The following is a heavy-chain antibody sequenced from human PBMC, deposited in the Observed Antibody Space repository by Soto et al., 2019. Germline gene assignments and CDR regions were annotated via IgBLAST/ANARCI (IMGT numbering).Heavy chain of an antibody. CDR2: INPNSGGT. V-gene: IGHV1-2*04. CDR3: AREGRRIVVVPAARRDNWFDP. D-gene: IGHD2-2*01. J-gene: IGHJ5*02. Sequence: ASVKVSCKASGYTFTGYYMHWVRQAPGQGLEWMGWINPNSGGTNYAQKFQGWVTMTRDTSISTAYMELSRLRSDDTAVYYCAREGRRIVVVPAARRDNWFDPWGQGTMVTVYS. CDR1: GYTFTGYY.